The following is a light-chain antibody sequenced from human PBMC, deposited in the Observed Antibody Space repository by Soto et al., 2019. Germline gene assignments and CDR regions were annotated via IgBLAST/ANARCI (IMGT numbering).Light chain of an antibody. CDR1: QSIGNR. Sequence: IQSTHAPSTVSSSLGERLTITFLASQSIGNRLAWYQQKRGKAPKALIYDASSLESGVPSRFGGSGSGTEFTLTISSLQPDDSASYSSHHYGGMCQFAQGTXVEIK. V-gene: IGKV1-5*01. CDR2: DAS. J-gene: IGKJ1*01. CDR3: HHYGGMCQ.